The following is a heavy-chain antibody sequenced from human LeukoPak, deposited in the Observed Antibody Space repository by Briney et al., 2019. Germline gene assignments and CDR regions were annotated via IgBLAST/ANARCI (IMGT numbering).Heavy chain of an antibody. CDR3: ARTTVSVPFDY. D-gene: IGHD4-17*01. CDR1: GFTFSGHD. V-gene: IGHV3-30*03. CDR2: ISYDGSQK. J-gene: IGHJ4*02. Sequence: GGSLRLSCAASGFTFSGHDMHWVRQAPGKGLEWVAVISYDGSQKYYSDSVKGRFTISRDNSKNTVHLQMNSLRLEDTALYYCARTTVSVPFDYWGQGTLVSVSS.